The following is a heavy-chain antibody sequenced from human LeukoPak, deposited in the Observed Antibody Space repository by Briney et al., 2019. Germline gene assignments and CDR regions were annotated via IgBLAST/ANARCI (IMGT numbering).Heavy chain of an antibody. Sequence: GGSLRLSCAASGFTFSTYSMKWVRQAPGKGLEWVSSISSSSSYIYYADSVKGRFTISRDNAKNSLYLQMNSLRAEDTAVYYCARRLGDPIAAAGYWYFDLWGRGTLVTVSS. CDR2: ISSSSSYI. D-gene: IGHD6-13*01. CDR3: ARRLGDPIAAAGYWYFDL. V-gene: IGHV3-21*01. J-gene: IGHJ2*01. CDR1: GFTFSTYS.